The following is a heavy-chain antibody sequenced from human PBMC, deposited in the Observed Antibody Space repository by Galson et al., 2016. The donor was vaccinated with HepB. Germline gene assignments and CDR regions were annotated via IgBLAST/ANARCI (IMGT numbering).Heavy chain of an antibody. D-gene: IGHD2-21*01. CDR2: ISYDGSAE. CDR1: GFTFSSHG. CDR3: AKDLWINKWTNYFDY. J-gene: IGHJ4*02. V-gene: IGHV3-30*18. Sequence: SLRLSCAAPGFTFSSHGMHWVRQAPGKGLEWVAMISYDGSAEYYADSVKGRFTISRDNSENTMYLQMSSLRTEDTAVYYCAKDLWINKWTNYFDYWGQGTLVTVSS.